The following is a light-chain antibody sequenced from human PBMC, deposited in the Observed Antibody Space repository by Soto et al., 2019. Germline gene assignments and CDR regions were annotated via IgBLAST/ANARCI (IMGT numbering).Light chain of an antibody. V-gene: IGKV3-20*01. CDR1: QSISSSF. Sequence: EMVLTQSPGTLPLSPGERATLSCRASQSISSSFLGWYQQKPGQAPRLLIYGASSMATGIPDRFSGSGSGTDFTLTISRLEPEDFAVYYCQQYGSSPWTFGQGTKVEIK. CDR3: QQYGSSPWT. CDR2: GAS. J-gene: IGKJ1*01.